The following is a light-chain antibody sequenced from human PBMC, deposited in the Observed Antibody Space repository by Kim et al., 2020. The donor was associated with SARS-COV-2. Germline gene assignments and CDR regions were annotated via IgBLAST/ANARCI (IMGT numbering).Light chain of an antibody. V-gene: IGKV3-15*01. Sequence: EIVLTQSPATLSVSPGERATLSCRASQSVSSNLAWYQQKHGQAPRLLIYGASTRATGIPARFSGSGSGTEFTLTISGLQSEDFAVYYCQDYNSGPPYNFGMGTEVEI. CDR3: QDYNSGPPYN. CDR2: GAS. J-gene: IGKJ2*01. CDR1: QSVSSN.